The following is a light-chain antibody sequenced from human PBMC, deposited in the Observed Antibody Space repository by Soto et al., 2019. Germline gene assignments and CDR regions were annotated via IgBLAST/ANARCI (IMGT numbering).Light chain of an antibody. J-gene: IGLJ2*01. Sequence: QSALTQPASVSGSPGQSITISCTGTSSDVGYYNYVSWYQQHPGKAPKLMIYEVSKRPSGVPDRFSGSKSGNTASLTVSGLQAEDEADYYCSSYAGSNNVVFGGGTKLTVL. V-gene: IGLV2-8*01. CDR1: SSDVGYYNY. CDR2: EVS. CDR3: SSYAGSNNVV.